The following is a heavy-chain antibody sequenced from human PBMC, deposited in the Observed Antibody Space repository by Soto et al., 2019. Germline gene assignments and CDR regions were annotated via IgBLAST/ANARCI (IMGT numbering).Heavy chain of an antibody. D-gene: IGHD1-26*01. CDR2: ISPILGAT. Sequence: QVQLVQSGAEVKKPGSSVKVSCKASGGTFSHYYISWVRQAPGQGLEWMGRISPILGATNYAQKVQGRVTITADKSEGTAYMELSSLRSEDTAVYYCASNVEAVGARPSDSWGQGTLVTVSS. CDR3: ASNVEAVGARPSDS. J-gene: IGHJ4*02. CDR1: GGTFSHYY. V-gene: IGHV1-69*08.